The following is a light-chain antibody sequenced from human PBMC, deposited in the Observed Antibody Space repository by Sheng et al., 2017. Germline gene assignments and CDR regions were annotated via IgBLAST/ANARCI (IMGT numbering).Light chain of an antibody. V-gene: IGLV1-40*01. CDR2: GNS. CDR3: QSYDSGLGGAYV. CDR1: SSNIGAGYE. Sequence: SVLAQPPSVSGAPGQTVTISCTGSSSNIGAGYEVHWYQQLPGTAPKLVIYGNSNRPSGVPDRFSGSKSGISASLAITGLQAEDEADYYCQSYDSGLGGAYVFGTGTEVTVL. J-gene: IGLJ1*01.